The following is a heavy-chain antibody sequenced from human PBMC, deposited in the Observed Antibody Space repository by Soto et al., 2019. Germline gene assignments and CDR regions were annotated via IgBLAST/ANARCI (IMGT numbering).Heavy chain of an antibody. Sequence: QVQLVESGGGVVQPGRSLRLSCAASGFTFSSYGMHWVRQAPGKGLEWVAVIWYDGSNKYYADSVKGRFTISRDNSKNTLYLQMNSLRAEDTAVYYGARDQGHLWYFDYWGQGTLVTVSS. V-gene: IGHV3-33*01. D-gene: IGHD3-3*02. CDR3: ARDQGHLWYFDY. CDR1: GFTFSSYG. J-gene: IGHJ4*02. CDR2: IWYDGSNK.